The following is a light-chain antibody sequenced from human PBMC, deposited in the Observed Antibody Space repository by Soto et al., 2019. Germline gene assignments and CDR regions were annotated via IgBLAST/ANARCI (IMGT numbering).Light chain of an antibody. V-gene: IGKV3-15*01. CDR3: QQYDNWPSLT. CDR2: GAS. CDR1: QLVSSN. Sequence: EIVMTQSPPTLSVSPGERATLSCRASQLVSSNLAWYQQTPGQAPRLLIYGASTRATGIPARFSGSGSGTEFTLTISGLQSEDFAVYYCQQYDNWPSLTFGGGTKVEIK. J-gene: IGKJ4*01.